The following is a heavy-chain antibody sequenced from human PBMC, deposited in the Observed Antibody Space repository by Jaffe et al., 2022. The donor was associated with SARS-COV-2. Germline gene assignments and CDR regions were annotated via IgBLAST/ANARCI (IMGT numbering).Heavy chain of an antibody. CDR2: ISDSGHSA. J-gene: IGHJ4*02. V-gene: IGHV3-23*01. D-gene: IGHD2-15*01. Sequence: EVQLLGTGGGWVQPGGSLRLSCAASGFSFSNYAMIWIRQAPGKRLEWVSGISDSGHSAYHADSVKGRFTISRDNSKNTVNLQMSSLRGEDTAIYYCAKGALRYCSGVICYFIDHWGQGTLVTVSS. CDR1: GFSFSNYA. CDR3: AKGALRYCSGVICYFIDH.